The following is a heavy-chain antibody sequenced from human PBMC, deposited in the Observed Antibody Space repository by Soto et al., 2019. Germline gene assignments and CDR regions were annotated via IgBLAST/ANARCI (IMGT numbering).Heavy chain of an antibody. D-gene: IGHD1-1*01. V-gene: IGHV4-31*03. CDR1: GGSISSGGYY. CDR3: ARAGTTKENWFDP. CDR2: IYYTGST. J-gene: IGHJ5*02. Sequence: SETLSLTCTVSGGSISSGGYYWSWIRQHPGKGLEWIGYIYYTGSTYYNPSLKSRVSISVDTSKNQFSLKVSSVTAADTAVYYCARAGTTKENWFDPWGQGTLVTVSS.